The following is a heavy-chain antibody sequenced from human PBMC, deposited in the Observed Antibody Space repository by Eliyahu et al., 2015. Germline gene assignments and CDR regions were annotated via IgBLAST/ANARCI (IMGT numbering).Heavy chain of an antibody. CDR2: ISYSGST. J-gene: IGHJ4*02. D-gene: IGHD5-24*01. V-gene: IGHV4-39*02. Sequence: QLQLQESDPGLVKPSETLSLTCSVSGGSISRXRYYWAWFRQPPGKGLEWIGGISYSGSTYYNPSLQSRVTISIDTSKNHFSLKLRSVTAADTAVYYCARPRDGYNYGSFDYWGQGTLVTVSS. CDR3: ARPRDGYNYGSFDY. CDR1: GGSISRXRYY.